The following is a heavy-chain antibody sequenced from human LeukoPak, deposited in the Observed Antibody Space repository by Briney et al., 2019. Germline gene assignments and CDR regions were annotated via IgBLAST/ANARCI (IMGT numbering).Heavy chain of an antibody. V-gene: IGHV3-74*01. J-gene: IGHJ4*02. CDR1: GFTFSSYW. CDR3: ARDSPYGDFFDY. Sequence: GGSLRLSCAASGFTFSSYWMYWVRQAPGKGLVWVSHISTDGSMTDYADSVKGRFTISRDNARNTLYLQVNSLRAEDTAVYYCARDSPYGDFFDYWGQGTLVTVSS. CDR2: ISTDGSMT. D-gene: IGHD4-17*01.